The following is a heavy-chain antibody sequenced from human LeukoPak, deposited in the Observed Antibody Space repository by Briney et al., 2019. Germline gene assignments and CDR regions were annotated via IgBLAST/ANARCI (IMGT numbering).Heavy chain of an antibody. J-gene: IGHJ6*03. Sequence: SETLSLTCSVSGDSISSSYWSWTRQPPGKGLEWIGYINYSGSTNYNPSLKSRVTISVDTSKNQFSLKLSSVTAADTAVYYCARESRVHYYMDVWGKGTTVTVSS. CDR2: INYSGST. D-gene: IGHD1-1*01. V-gene: IGHV4-59*01. CDR1: GDSISSSY. CDR3: ARESRVHYYMDV.